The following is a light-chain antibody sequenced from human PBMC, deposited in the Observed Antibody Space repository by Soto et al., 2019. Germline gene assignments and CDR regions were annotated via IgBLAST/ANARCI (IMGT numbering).Light chain of an antibody. CDR1: SSDVGGYNF. CDR2: EVS. Sequence: QSALTQPPSASGSPGQSVTISCTGTSSDVGGYNFVFWYQQHPGKAPKLMIYEVSERPSGVPDRFSGSKSGNTASLTVSGLQAEDEADYYCSSYAGSNIVVFGGGTKLTVL. V-gene: IGLV2-8*01. J-gene: IGLJ2*01. CDR3: SSYAGSNIVV.